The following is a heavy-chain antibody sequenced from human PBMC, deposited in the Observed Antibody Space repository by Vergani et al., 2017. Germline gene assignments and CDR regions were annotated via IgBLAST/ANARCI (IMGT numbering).Heavy chain of an antibody. CDR2: IYYSGST. D-gene: IGHD6-19*01. J-gene: IGHJ2*01. CDR3: ARDLSIAVAGNGFGYFDL. Sequence: QVQLQESGPGLVKPSETLSLTCTVSGGSISSYYWSWIRQPPGKGLEWIGYIYYSGSTNYNPSLKSRVTISVDTSKNQFSLKLSSVTAADTAVYYCARDLSIAVAGNGFGYFDLWGRGTLVTVSS. CDR1: GGSISSYY. V-gene: IGHV4-59*01.